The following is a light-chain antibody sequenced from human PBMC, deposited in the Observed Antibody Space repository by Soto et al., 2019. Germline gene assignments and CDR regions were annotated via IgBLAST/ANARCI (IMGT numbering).Light chain of an antibody. Sequence: IVLTQSPGTLSLSPGERATLSCRASQSVDSDYLAWYQHKPGQAPRLLIYAASSRATGIPDRFSGSGSGTDFTLTISRLEPDDFAEYYCQHVCCATWTVGRGTKVDI. CDR3: QHVCCATWT. V-gene: IGKV3-20*01. CDR1: QSVDSDY. J-gene: IGKJ1*01. CDR2: AAS.